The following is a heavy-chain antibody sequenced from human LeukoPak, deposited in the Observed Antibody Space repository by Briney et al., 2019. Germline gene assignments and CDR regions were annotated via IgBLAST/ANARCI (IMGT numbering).Heavy chain of an antibody. V-gene: IGHV3-30*18. D-gene: IGHD3-22*01. Sequence: GGSLRLSCAASGFTFSSYGMHWVRLAPGKGLEWVAVISSDGSDKYHADSVKGRLTISRDNSKNTLYLQMSSLRPEDTAVYYCAKDYQITYYYDSSGYFVFDYWGQGTLVTVSS. CDR2: ISSDGSDK. CDR1: GFTFSSYG. CDR3: AKDYQITYYYDSSGYFVFDY. J-gene: IGHJ4*02.